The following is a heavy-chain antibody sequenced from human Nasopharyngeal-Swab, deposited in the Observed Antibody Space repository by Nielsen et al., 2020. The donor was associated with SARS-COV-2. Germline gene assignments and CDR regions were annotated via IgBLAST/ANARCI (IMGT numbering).Heavy chain of an antibody. J-gene: IGHJ6*02. D-gene: IGHD6-19*01. CDR1: GFTFSSYA. CDR2: ISGSGGST. CDR3: AKDDRRSQWLVDYYYGMDV. V-gene: IGHV3-23*01. Sequence: GGSLKISCAASGFTFSSYAMSWVRQAPGKGLEWVSAISGSGGSTYYADSVKGRFTISRDNSKNTLYLQMNSLRAEDTAVYYCAKDDRRSQWLVDYYYGMDVWGQGTTVTVSS.